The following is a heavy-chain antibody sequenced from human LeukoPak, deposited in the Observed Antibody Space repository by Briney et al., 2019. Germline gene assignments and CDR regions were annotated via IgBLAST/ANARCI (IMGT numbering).Heavy chain of an antibody. J-gene: IGHJ5*02. CDR3: ARAPDCTNGVCYTFWFDP. CDR1: GGSISSGGYY. Sequence: SQTLSLTCTVSGGSISSGGYYWSWIRQHPGKGLEWIGYIYYSGSTYYNPPLKSRVTISVDTSKNQFSLKLSSVTAADTAVYYCARAPDCTNGVCYTFWFDPWGQGTLVTVSS. CDR2: IYYSGST. V-gene: IGHV4-31*03. D-gene: IGHD2-8*01.